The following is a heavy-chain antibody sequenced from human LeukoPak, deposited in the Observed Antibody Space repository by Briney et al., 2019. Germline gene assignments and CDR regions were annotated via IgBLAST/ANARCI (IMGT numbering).Heavy chain of an antibody. CDR2: IYYSGST. CDR1: GGSISSYY. V-gene: IGHV4-59*08. CDR3: ARRGSSGLFDY. J-gene: IGHJ4*02. Sequence: SETLSLTCTVSGGSISSYYWSWIRQPPGKGLEWIGYIYYSGSTNYNPSLKSRVTISVDTYKNQFSLKLSSVTAADTAVYYCARRGSSGLFDYWGQGTLVTVSS. D-gene: IGHD6-19*01.